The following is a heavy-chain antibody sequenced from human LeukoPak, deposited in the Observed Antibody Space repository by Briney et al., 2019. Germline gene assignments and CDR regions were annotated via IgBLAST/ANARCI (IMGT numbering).Heavy chain of an antibody. V-gene: IGHV1-46*01. CDR3: ARDQEGFDY. CDR2: IYPRDGST. CDR1: GYTFTGYY. Sequence: ASVTVSCKASGYTFTGYYMHWVRQAPGQGLEWMGMIYPRDGSTSYAQKFQGRVTVTRDTSTSTVHMELSGLRSEDTAVYYCARDQEGFDYWGQGTLVTVSS. J-gene: IGHJ4*02.